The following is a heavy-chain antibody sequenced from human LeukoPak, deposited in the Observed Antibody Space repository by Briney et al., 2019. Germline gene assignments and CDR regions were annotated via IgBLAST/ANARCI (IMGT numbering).Heavy chain of an antibody. CDR1: GFTFSSCS. J-gene: IGHJ3*01. CDR3: AKVVLLLTASDAFDF. V-gene: IGHV3-21*04. CDR2: ISSTGNYI. D-gene: IGHD2-21*02. Sequence: GGSLRLSCAGSGFTFSSCSMNWVRQAPGKGLEWVSSISSTGNYIYYADSVKGRFTISRDNFKNTVFLRMNSLRAEDTAVYYCAKVVLLLTASDAFDFWGQGTKVTVSS.